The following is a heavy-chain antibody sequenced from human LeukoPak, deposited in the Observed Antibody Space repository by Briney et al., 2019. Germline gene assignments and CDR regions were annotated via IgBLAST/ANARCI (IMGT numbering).Heavy chain of an antibody. D-gene: IGHD5-18*01. V-gene: IGHV2-5*02. J-gene: IGHJ4*02. CDR2: IYWDDDK. CDR3: AGSRGYSYGEAFDY. Sequence: SGPTLVKPTQTLTLTCTFSGFSLSTSGVGVGWIRQPPGKALEWLALIYWDDDKRYSPSLKSRLTITKGTSKNQVVLTMTNMDPVDTATYYCAGSRGYSYGEAFDYWGQGTLVTVSS. CDR1: GFSLSTSGVG.